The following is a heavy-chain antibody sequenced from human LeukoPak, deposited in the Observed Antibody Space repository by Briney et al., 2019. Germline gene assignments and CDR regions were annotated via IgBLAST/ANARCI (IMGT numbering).Heavy chain of an antibody. CDR1: GFTFDDYT. Sequence: GGSLRLSCAASGFTFDDYTMHWVRQVPGKGLEWVSLITWDGGSSFYADSVKGRFTISRDNSKNSLYLQMNSLRTEDTALYHCARERDRYFDYWGQGTLVIVSS. D-gene: IGHD1-14*01. CDR2: ITWDGGSS. J-gene: IGHJ4*02. V-gene: IGHV3-43*01. CDR3: ARERDRYFDY.